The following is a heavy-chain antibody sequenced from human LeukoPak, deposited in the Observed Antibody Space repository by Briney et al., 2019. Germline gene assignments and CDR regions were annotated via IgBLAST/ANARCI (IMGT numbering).Heavy chain of an antibody. D-gene: IGHD6-19*01. Sequence: PGRSLRLSCAASGFTFSSYSMNWVRQAPGKGLEWVSYISSSSSTIYYADSVKGRFTISRDNAKNSLYLQMNSLRAEDTAVYYCARDSPIAVAGTFDYWGQGTLVTVSS. V-gene: IGHV3-48*01. J-gene: IGHJ4*02. CDR1: GFTFSSYS. CDR2: ISSSSSTI. CDR3: ARDSPIAVAGTFDY.